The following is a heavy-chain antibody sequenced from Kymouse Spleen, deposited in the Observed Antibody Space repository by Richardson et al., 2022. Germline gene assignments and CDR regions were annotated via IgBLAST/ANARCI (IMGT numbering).Heavy chain of an antibody. CDR3: AKGITGTHYYYYYGMDV. D-gene: IGHD1-20*01,IGHD1-7*01. J-gene: IGHJ6*02. Sequence: EVQLVESGGGLVQPGGSLRLSCAASGFTFSSYAMSWVRQAPGKGLEWVSAISGSGGSTYYADSVKGRFTISRDNSKNTLYLQMNSLRAEDTAVYYCAKGITGTHYYYYYGMDVWGQGTTVTVSS. V-gene: IGHV3-23*04. CDR2: ISGSGGST. CDR1: GFTFSSYA.